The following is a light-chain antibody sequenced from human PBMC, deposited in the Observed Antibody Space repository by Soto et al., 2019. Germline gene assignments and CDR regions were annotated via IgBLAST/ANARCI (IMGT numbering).Light chain of an antibody. Sequence: EIVLTQSPGTLSLSPGERATLSCRASQSVPSRYLAWYQQRPGQAPRLLIYDASRRATGIPDRFSGSESGTDFTLTISSLEPEDFAVYYCHQYAWSPLTFGQGTRLEI. J-gene: IGKJ5*01. V-gene: IGKV3-20*01. CDR1: QSVPSRY. CDR2: DAS. CDR3: HQYAWSPLT.